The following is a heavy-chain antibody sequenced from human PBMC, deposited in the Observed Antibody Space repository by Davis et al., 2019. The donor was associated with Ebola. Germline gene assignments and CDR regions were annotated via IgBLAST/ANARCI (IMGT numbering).Heavy chain of an antibody. J-gene: IGHJ3*02. CDR1: GFTFSTYW. CDR2: IKQDGSEK. Sequence: GESLKISCEASGFTFSTYWMSWVRQAPGKGLGWVANIKQDGSEKYYVDSVKGRFTISRDNSKNTLYLQMNSLRAEDTALYYCARDTTLGNDAFDIWGQGTMVTVSS. CDR3: ARDTTLGNDAFDI. V-gene: IGHV3-7*01. D-gene: IGHD1-1*01.